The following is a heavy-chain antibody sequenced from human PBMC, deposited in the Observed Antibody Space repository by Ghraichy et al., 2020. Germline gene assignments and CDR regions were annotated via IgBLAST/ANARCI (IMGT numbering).Heavy chain of an antibody. CDR3: ARVGPQGYYFDY. Sequence: SQTLSLTCTVSGGSISSGGYYWSWIRQHPGKGLEWIGYIYYSGSTYYNPSLKSRVTISVDTSKNQFSLKLSSVTAADTAVYHCARVGPQGYYFDYWGQGTLVTVSS. V-gene: IGHV4-31*02. CDR2: IYYSGST. J-gene: IGHJ4*02. CDR1: GGSISSGGYY.